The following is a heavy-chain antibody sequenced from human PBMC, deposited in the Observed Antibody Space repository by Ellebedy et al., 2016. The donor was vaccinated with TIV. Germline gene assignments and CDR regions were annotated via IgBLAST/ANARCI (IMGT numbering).Heavy chain of an antibody. D-gene: IGHD3-10*01. J-gene: IGHJ4*02. CDR3: AKVGGTYYYGSGSYSY. V-gene: IGHV3-23*01. Sequence: GESLKISCAASGFTFSSYWMSWVRQAPGKGLEWVSAISGSGGSTYYADSVKGRFTISRDNSKNTLYLQMNSLRAEDTAVYYCAKVGGTYYYGSGSYSYWGQGTLVTVSS. CDR1: GFTFSSYW. CDR2: ISGSGGST.